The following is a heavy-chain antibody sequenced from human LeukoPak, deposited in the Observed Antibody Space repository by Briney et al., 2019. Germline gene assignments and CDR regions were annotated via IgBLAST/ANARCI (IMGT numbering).Heavy chain of an antibody. Sequence: PSETLSLTCAVYGGSFSGYYWSWIRQPPGKGLEWIGEINHSGSTSYNPSLKSRVTISVDTSKNQFSLKLSSVTAADTAVYYCARGCKTYIVVVPAPRSNWFDPWGQGTLVTVSS. CDR2: INHSGST. D-gene: IGHD2-2*01. V-gene: IGHV4-34*01. J-gene: IGHJ5*02. CDR1: GGSFSGYY. CDR3: ARGCKTYIVVVPAPRSNWFDP.